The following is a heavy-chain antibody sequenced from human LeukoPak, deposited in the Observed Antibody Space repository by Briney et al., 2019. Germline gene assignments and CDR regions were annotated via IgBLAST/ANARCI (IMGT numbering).Heavy chain of an antibody. V-gene: IGHV4-59*01. J-gene: IGHJ3*02. CDR2: IYYSGST. CDR1: GGSISSYY. CDR3: ARDSGYYLPHAFDI. D-gene: IGHD3-22*01. Sequence: SESLSLTCTVSGGSISSYYWSWIRQPAEKGLEWIGYIYYSGSTNYNPSLKSRVTISVDTSKNQFSLKLSSVTAADTAVYYCARDSGYYLPHAFDIWGQGTMVTVSS.